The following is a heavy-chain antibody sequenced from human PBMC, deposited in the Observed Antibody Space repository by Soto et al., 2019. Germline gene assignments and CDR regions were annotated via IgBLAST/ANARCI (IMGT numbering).Heavy chain of an antibody. CDR1: GYPFTSYS. J-gene: IGHJ2*01. Sequence: GASVKVSCKASGYPFTSYSMNLVRQTPRQGLEWMGIINASGGSTSYAQKFQGRVTMTRDTSTSTVYMELCSLRSGVTAVYYCARRGDGDCGDYSWYFDLWGRGSLVTVSS. CDR2: INASGGST. D-gene: IGHD4-17*01. CDR3: ARRGDGDCGDYSWYFDL. V-gene: IGHV1-46*03.